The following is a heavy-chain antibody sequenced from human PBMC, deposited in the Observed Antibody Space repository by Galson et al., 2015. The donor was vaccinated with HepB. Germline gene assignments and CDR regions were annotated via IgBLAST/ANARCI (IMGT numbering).Heavy chain of an antibody. CDR1: GFTFSDYY. J-gene: IGHJ4*02. CDR3: SRVADSDYGDHAHFDS. Sequence: SLRLSCAASGFTFSDYYMSWIRQAPGKGLEWLSYISSSTIYTNYADSVKDRFTISRDNVKNSMYLQMNSLRAEDTAVYYCSRVADSDYGDHAHFDSWGLGTLVTVSS. D-gene: IGHD4-17*01. CDR2: ISSSTIYT. V-gene: IGHV3-11*06.